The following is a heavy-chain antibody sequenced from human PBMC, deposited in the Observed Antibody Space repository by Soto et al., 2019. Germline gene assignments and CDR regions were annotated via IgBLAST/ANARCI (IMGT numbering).Heavy chain of an antibody. Sequence: ASVKVSCKASGYTFTSYYMHWVRQAPGQGLEWMGIINPSGGSTSYAQKFQGRVTMTRDTSTSTVYMELSSLRSEDTAVYYCASQYCSGGSRYLLYPWGQGTLVTVSS. V-gene: IGHV1-46*03. J-gene: IGHJ5*02. CDR3: ASQYCSGGSRYLLYP. CDR1: GYTFTSYY. CDR2: INPSGGST. D-gene: IGHD2-15*01.